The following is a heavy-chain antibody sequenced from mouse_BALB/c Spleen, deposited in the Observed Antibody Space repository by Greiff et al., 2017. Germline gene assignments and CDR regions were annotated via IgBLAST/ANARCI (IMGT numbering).Heavy chain of an antibody. D-gene: IGHD2-3*01. V-gene: IGHV3-2*02. CDR2: ISYSGST. CDR1: GYSITSDYA. J-gene: IGHJ4*01. Sequence: VQLQQSGPGLVKPSQSLSLTCTVTGYSITSDYAWNWIRQFPGNKLEWMGYISYSGSTSYNPSLKSRISITRDTSKNQFFLQLNSVTTEDTATYYCARGDGYYVGYYAMDYWGQGTSVTVSS. CDR3: ARGDGYYVGYYAMDY.